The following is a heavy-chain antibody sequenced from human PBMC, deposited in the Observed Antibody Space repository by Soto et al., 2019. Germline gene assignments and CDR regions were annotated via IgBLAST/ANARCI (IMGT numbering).Heavy chain of an antibody. CDR2: ISYDGSNK. V-gene: IGHV3-30-3*01. CDR1: GFTFSSYA. Sequence: LRLSCAASGFTFSSYAMHWVRQAPGKGLEWVAVISYDGSNKYYADSVKGRFTISRDNSKNTLYLQMNSLRAEDTAVYYCARARPTDTYDSSGYRWGQGTLVTVSS. CDR3: ARARPTDTYDSSGYR. D-gene: IGHD3-22*01. J-gene: IGHJ4*02.